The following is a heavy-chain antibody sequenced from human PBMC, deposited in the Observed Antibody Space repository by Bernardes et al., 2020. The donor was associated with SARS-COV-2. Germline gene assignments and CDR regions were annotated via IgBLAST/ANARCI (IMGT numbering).Heavy chain of an antibody. J-gene: IGHJ6*02. Sequence: GGSLRLSCAASGFTFSSYAMHWVRQAPGKGLEYVSAISSNGGSTYYADSVKGRFTISRDNSKNTLYLQMGSLRAEDMAVYYCARGGIAVAGTDYYYGMDVWGQGTTVTVSS. V-gene: IGHV3-64*02. CDR2: ISSNGGST. CDR1: GFTFSSYA. D-gene: IGHD6-19*01. CDR3: ARGGIAVAGTDYYYGMDV.